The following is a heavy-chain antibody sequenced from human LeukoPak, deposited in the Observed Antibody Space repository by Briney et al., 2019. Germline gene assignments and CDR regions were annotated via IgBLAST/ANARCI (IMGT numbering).Heavy chain of an antibody. Sequence: SETLSLTCTVSVGSISSSSYYWGWIRQPPGKGLEWIGSIYYSGSTYYNPSLKSRVTISVDTSKNQFTLELSSVTAADTAVYYCARSHAYYDFWSGLSGGNYFDYWGQGTLVTVSS. J-gene: IGHJ4*02. CDR3: ARSHAYYDFWSGLSGGNYFDY. CDR2: IYYSGST. D-gene: IGHD3-3*01. V-gene: IGHV4-39*01. CDR1: VGSISSSSYY.